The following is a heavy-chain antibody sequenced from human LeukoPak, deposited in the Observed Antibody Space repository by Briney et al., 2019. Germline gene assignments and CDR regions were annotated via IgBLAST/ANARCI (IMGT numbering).Heavy chain of an antibody. CDR1: GFTFGDYA. V-gene: IGHV3-49*04. Sequence: GGSLRLSCTASGFTFGDYAMSWARQAPEQGLEWLGFIRSKVYGETTEYAASVKGRFTGSRDDSNSLAYLEMNSLQTEDTAVYYCTRLVPYLDYWGQGTLVTVSS. D-gene: IGHD2-2*01. CDR2: IRSKVYGETT. J-gene: IGHJ4*02. CDR3: TRLVPYLDY.